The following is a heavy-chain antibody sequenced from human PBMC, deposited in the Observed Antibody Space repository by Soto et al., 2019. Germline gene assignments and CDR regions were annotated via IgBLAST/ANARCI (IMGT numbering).Heavy chain of an antibody. V-gene: IGHV3-30-3*01. CDR2: ISYDGSNK. J-gene: IGHJ4*02. CDR1: GFTYSSYS. D-gene: IGHD3-3*01. CDR3: ARNLGQSRSNAIDV. Sequence: PGGSLTLSCAASGFTYSSYSMHWVRQAPGKGLEWVAVISYDGSNKYYADSLKGRFTISRDNSKNTLYLQMNSLRAEDTAVYYCARNLGQSRSNAIDVWGQGTLVTVSS.